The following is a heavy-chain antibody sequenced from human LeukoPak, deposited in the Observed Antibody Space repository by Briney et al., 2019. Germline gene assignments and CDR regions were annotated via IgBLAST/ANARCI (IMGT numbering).Heavy chain of an antibody. Sequence: SVKVSCKASGFTFSSSAVQWVRQARGQRFEWIGWIGVGSGNTNYAERFQDRVTITRDMSTSTTYMVLSSLRSEDTAVYYCAADHDYSLSYDSYGPLDAWGQGTLVTVSS. V-gene: IGHV1-58*01. D-gene: IGHD4-11*01. CDR2: IGVGSGNT. CDR1: GFTFSSSA. J-gene: IGHJ5*02. CDR3: AADHDYSLSYDSYGPLDA.